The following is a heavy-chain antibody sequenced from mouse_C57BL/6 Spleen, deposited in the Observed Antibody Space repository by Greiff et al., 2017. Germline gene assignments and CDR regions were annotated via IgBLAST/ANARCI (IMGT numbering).Heavy chain of an antibody. J-gene: IGHJ2*01. V-gene: IGHV1-69*01. CDR1: GYTFTSYW. CDR3: ARGPSYYYGSSYYFDY. D-gene: IGHD1-1*01. Sequence: QVQLQQPGAELVMPGASVKLSCKASGYTFTSYWMHWVKQRPGQGLEWIGEIDPSDSYTNYNQKFKGKSTLTVDKSSITAYIQLSCLTSVDSAVSYCARGPSYYYGSSYYFDYWGQGTTLTVSS. CDR2: IDPSDSYT.